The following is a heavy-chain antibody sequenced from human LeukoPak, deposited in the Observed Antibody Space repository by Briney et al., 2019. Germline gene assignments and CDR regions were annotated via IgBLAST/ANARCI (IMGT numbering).Heavy chain of an antibody. J-gene: IGHJ4*02. CDR1: GYTFTDYY. CDR3: ATSVDTAMAELDY. D-gene: IGHD5-18*01. CDR2: VDPEDGET. V-gene: IGHV1-69-2*01. Sequence: ASVKVSCKVSGYTFTDYYMHWVRQAPGKGLEWMGLVDPEDGETIYAEKFQGRVTITADTSTDTAYMELSSLRSEGTAVYYCATSVDTAMAELDYWGQGTLVTVSS.